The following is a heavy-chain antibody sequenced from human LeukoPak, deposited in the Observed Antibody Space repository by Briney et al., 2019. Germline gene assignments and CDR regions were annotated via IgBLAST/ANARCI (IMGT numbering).Heavy chain of an antibody. CDR2: INHSGST. V-gene: IGHV4-34*01. CDR3: ARGGLLTGYYSWFDP. CDR1: GGSFSGHY. Sequence: PSETLSLTCAVYGGSFSGHYWSWIRQPPGKGLEWIGEINHSGSTNYNPSLKSRVTISVDTSKNQFSLKLSSVTAADTAVYYCARGGLLTGYYSWFDPWGQGTLVTVSS. D-gene: IGHD3-9*01. J-gene: IGHJ5*02.